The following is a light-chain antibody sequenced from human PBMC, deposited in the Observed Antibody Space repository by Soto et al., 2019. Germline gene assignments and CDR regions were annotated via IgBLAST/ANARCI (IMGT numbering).Light chain of an antibody. CDR1: SSDVGGYNY. Sequence: QSVLTQPPSASGSPGQSVTIPCTGTSSDVGGYNYVSWYQHYAGKVPTLMIYEVTKRPSGVPDRFSGSKSGNTASLTVSGLQAEDEAEYYCSSYAGNIWVFGGGTKLAVL. CDR2: EVT. CDR3: SSYAGNIWV. V-gene: IGLV2-8*01. J-gene: IGLJ3*02.